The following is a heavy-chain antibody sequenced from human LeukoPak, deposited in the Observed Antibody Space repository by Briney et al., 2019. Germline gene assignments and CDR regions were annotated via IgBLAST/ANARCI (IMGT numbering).Heavy chain of an antibody. V-gene: IGHV1-2*02. D-gene: IGHD2-2*01. CDR2: INPNSGGT. CDR3: ARARRYCSSTSCTGYNWFDP. CDR1: GYTFTGYY. J-gene: IGHJ5*02. Sequence: ASVKVSCKASGYTFTGYYMHWVRQAPGQGLEWMGWINPNSGGTNYAQKFQGRVTMTRDTSISTAYMELSRLRSDDTAVYYCARARRYCSSTSCTGYNWFDPWGQGTLVTVSS.